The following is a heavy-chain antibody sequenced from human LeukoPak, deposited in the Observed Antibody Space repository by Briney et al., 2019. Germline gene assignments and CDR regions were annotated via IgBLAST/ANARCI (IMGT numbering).Heavy chain of an antibody. CDR1: GYTFTSYG. CDR3: ARDPGGIRFLEWLLPFDY. V-gene: IGHV1-18*01. J-gene: IGHJ4*02. CDR2: ISAYNGNT. Sequence: ASVNVSCKASGYTFTSYGIRWVRQAPGQGLEWMGWISAYNGNTNYAQKLQGRVTMTTDTSTSTAYMELRSLRSDDTAVYYCARDPGGIRFLEWLLPFDYWGQGTLVTVSS. D-gene: IGHD3-3*01.